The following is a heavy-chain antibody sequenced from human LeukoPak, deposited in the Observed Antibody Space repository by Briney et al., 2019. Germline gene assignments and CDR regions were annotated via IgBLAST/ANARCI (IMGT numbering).Heavy chain of an antibody. CDR1: GGSISSYY. V-gene: IGHV4-59*05. CDR3: ARQAEILNWFDP. Sequence: SETLSLTCTVSGGSISSYYWSWIRQPPGKGLEWIGSIYYSGSTYYNPSLKSRVTISVDSSKNQFSLKLTSVTAADTAVCYCARQAEILNWFDPWGQGTLVTVSS. J-gene: IGHJ5*02. CDR2: IYYSGST. D-gene: IGHD2/OR15-2a*01.